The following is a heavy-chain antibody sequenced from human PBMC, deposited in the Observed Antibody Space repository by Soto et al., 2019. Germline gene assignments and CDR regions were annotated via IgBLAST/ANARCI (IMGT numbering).Heavy chain of an antibody. CDR2: IYYSGST. V-gene: IGHV4-39*01. D-gene: IGHD3-3*02. CDR3: ASPKIAFYNWFDP. J-gene: IGHJ5*02. CDR1: GGSISSGDYY. Sequence: SETLSLTCTVSGGSISSGDYYWGWIRQPPGKGLEWIGSIYYSGSTYYNPSLKSRVTISVDTSKNQFSLKLSSVTAADTAVYYCASPKIAFYNWFDPWGQGTLVTVSS.